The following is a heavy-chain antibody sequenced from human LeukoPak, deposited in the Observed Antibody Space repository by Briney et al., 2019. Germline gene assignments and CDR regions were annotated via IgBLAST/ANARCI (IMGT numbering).Heavy chain of an antibody. Sequence: PSQTLSLTCTVSGGDISSYYWSWIGQPPGKGLEWNGYIYYRGATSYNPFLKSLVTLSVDTSKNQFSLKLNSVTAADTAVYYCARLPRYGGYDHFDYWGQGSLVIVSS. CDR1: GGDISSYY. CDR2: IYYRGAT. V-gene: IGHV4-59*12. D-gene: IGHD5-12*01. J-gene: IGHJ4*02. CDR3: ARLPRYGGYDHFDY.